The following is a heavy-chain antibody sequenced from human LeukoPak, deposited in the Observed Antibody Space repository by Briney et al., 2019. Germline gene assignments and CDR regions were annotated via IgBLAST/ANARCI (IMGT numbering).Heavy chain of an antibody. CDR1: GGSVTDYY. J-gene: IGHJ4*02. CDR3: ATIVDYPKYADY. V-gene: IGHV4-59*02. D-gene: IGHD3-16*01. CDR2: IYYTGT. Sequence: SETLSLTCTVSGGSVTDYYWSWIRQSPGKGLEWIGYIYYTGTSYNPSLKSRVTISADTSKNQFSLKLISVTAADTAVYYCATIVDYPKYADYWGQGTLVTVSS.